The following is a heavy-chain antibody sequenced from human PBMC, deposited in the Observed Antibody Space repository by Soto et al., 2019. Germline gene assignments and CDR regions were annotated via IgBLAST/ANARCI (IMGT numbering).Heavy chain of an antibody. J-gene: IGHJ3*02. CDR2: FDPEDGET. V-gene: IGHV1-24*01. D-gene: IGHD2-2*01. CDR3: ATYLRSDCSSTSCYYDAFDI. Sequence: GASVKVSCKVSGYTLTELSMHWVRQAPGKGLELMGGFDPEDGETIYAQKFQGRVTMTEDTSTDTAYMELSSLRSEDTAVYYCATYLRSDCSSTSCYYDAFDIWGQGTMVTV. CDR1: GYTLTELS.